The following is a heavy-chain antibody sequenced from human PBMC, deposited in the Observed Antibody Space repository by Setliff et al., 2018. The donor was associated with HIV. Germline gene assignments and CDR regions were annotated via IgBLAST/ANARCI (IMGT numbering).Heavy chain of an antibody. D-gene: IGHD3-22*01. CDR3: ARDPHYFDTSGYYSYFYFDF. CDR1: GGSISSSSYY. Sequence: NPSETLSLTCTVSGGSISSSSYYWGWIRQPPGKGLEWIGSISHSGNTYHNPSLQSRVTISLDMSKSQFSLKLRSMSAADTAVYYCARDPHYFDTSGYYSYFYFDFWGQGMLVTVS. CDR2: ISHSGNT. V-gene: IGHV4-39*07. J-gene: IGHJ4*02.